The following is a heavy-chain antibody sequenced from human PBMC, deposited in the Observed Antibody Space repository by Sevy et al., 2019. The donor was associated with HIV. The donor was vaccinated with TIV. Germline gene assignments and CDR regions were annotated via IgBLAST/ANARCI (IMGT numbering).Heavy chain of an antibody. CDR3: VREGVGGYSYGFDY. J-gene: IGHJ4*02. CDR2: INSDGSST. Sequence: GGSLRLSCAASGFSFSIYWMHWVRQVPGKGLVWVSRINSDGSSTTYADSVKGRFTFSRDNAKNTLFLQMNSLRVEGTAVYYCVREGVGGYSYGFDYWGQGTLVTVSS. CDR1: GFSFSIYW. D-gene: IGHD5-18*01. V-gene: IGHV3-74*03.